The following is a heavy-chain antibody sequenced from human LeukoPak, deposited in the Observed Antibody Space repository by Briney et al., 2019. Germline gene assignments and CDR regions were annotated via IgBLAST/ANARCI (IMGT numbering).Heavy chain of an antibody. CDR2: ISSNSSYI. V-gene: IGHV3-21*01. CDR1: GCTFSSYS. Sequence: GGSLSLSCAASGCTFSSYSMNWVRQPPGQGMEWVSSISSNSSYINYADSVKDRFTISRDNAKNSLYLQMNSLRAEDTAVYYCARDAQSRKYGDYGNDAFDIWGQGKMVTVSS. J-gene: IGHJ3*02. CDR3: ARDAQSRKYGDYGNDAFDI. D-gene: IGHD4-17*01.